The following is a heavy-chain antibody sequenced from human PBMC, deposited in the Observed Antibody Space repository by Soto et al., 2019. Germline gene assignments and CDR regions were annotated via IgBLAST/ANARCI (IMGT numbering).Heavy chain of an antibody. CDR1: GYTFTSYY. CDR3: ARGGNESSGYYFAGLFDY. V-gene: IGHV1-46*01. D-gene: IGHD3-22*01. J-gene: IGHJ4*02. Sequence: ASVKVSCKASGYTFTSYYMHWVRQAPGQGLEWMGIINPSGGSTSYAQKFQGRVTMTRDTSTSTVYVELSSLRSEDTAVYYCARGGNESSGYYFAGLFDYWGQGTLVTVSS. CDR2: INPSGGST.